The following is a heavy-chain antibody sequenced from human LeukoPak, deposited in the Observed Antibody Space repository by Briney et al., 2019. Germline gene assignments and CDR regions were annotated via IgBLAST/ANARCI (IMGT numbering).Heavy chain of an antibody. CDR2: IYYSGST. Sequence: PSETLSLTCTVSGGSFSSGSYYWSWIRQPPGKGLEWIGYIYYSGSTKYNTSLKSRVTISEDTSKNQFSLKLSSVTAADTAVYYCARAYGGPQAFDIWGQGTMVTVSS. CDR3: ARAYGGPQAFDI. V-gene: IGHV4-61*01. J-gene: IGHJ3*02. D-gene: IGHD4-23*01. CDR1: GGSFSSGSYY.